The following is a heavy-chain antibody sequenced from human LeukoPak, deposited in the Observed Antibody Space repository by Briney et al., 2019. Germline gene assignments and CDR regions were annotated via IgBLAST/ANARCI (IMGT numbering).Heavy chain of an antibody. J-gene: IGHJ4*02. CDR1: GYTFTSYG. D-gene: IGHD2-2*01. V-gene: IGHV1-18*01. Sequence: GASVKVSCKASGYTFTSYGISWVRQAPGQGLEWMGCISAYNGDTNYAQKLQGRVTMTTDTSTSTAYMELRSLRSDDTAVYYCARIVVVPAAMLRGSEADYWGQGTLVTVSS. CDR3: ARIVVVPAAMLRGSEADY. CDR2: ISAYNGDT.